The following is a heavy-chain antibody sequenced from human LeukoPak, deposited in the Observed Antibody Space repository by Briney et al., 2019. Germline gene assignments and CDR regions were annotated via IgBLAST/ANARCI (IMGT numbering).Heavy chain of an antibody. CDR3: ARHYYYDSSGSRDAFDI. CDR2: INPNSGGT. D-gene: IGHD3-22*01. J-gene: IGHJ3*02. V-gene: IGHV1-2*02. Sequence: ASVKVSCKASGYTFTGYYMHWVRQAPGQGLEWMGWINPNSGGTNYAQKFQGRVTMTRDTSISTAYMELSRLRSDDTAVYYCARHYYYDSSGSRDAFDIWGQGTMVTVSS. CDR1: GYTFTGYY.